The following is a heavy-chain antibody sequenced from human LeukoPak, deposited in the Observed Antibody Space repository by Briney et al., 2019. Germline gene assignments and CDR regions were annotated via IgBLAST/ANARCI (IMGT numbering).Heavy chain of an antibody. J-gene: IGHJ4*02. Sequence: PSETLSLACTVSGGSISSSSYYWGWIRQPPGKGLEWIGSIYYSGSTYYNPSLKSRVTISVDTSKNQFSPKLSSVTAADTAVYYCARDPTNWGVDYWGQGTLVTVSS. V-gene: IGHV4-39*07. CDR2: IYYSGST. D-gene: IGHD7-27*01. CDR3: ARDPTNWGVDY. CDR1: GGSISSSSYY.